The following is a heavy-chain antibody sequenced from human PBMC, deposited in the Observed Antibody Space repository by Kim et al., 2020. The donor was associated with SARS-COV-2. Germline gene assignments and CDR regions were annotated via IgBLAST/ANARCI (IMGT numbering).Heavy chain of an antibody. Sequence: GGSLRLSCAASGFTFSSYGMHWVRQAPGKGLEWVAVISYDGSNKYYADSVKGRFTISRDNSKNTLYLQMNSLRAEDTAVYYCAKIWGLQTRHSNWFDPWGQGTLVTVSS. CDR2: ISYDGSNK. V-gene: IGHV3-30*18. CDR1: GFTFSSYG. J-gene: IGHJ5*02. CDR3: AKIWGLQTRHSNWFDP. D-gene: IGHD3-16*01.